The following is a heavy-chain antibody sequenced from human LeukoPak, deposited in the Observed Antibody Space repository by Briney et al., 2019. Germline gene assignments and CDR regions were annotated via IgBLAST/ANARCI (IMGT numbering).Heavy chain of an antibody. CDR2: IYSGGST. D-gene: IGHD5-12*01. CDR3: ARMWGIVATTYGGHDAFDI. Sequence: PGGSLRLSCAASGFTVSSNYMSWVRQAPGKGLEWVSVIYSGGSTYYADSVKGRFTISRDNSKNTLYLQMNSLRAEDTAVYYCARMWGIVATTYGGHDAFDIWGQGTMVTVSS. V-gene: IGHV3-53*01. CDR1: GFTVSSNY. J-gene: IGHJ3*02.